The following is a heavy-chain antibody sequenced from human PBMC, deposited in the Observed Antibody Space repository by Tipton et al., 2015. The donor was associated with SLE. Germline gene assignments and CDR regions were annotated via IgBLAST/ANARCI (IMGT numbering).Heavy chain of an antibody. CDR1: GGSISSYY. CDR3: ARVGGRRYFQH. D-gene: IGHD3-10*01. CDR2: IYYSGST. V-gene: IGHV4-59*01. J-gene: IGHJ1*01. Sequence: TLSLTCTVSGGSISSYYWSWIRQPPGKGLEWIGYIYYSGSTNYNPSLKRRVTISVDTSKNQLSLKLSSMTAADPAVYYCARVGGRRYFQHWGQGTLVTVSS.